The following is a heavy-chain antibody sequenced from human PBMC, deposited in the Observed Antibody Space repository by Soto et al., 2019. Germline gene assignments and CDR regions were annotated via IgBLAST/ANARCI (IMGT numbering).Heavy chain of an antibody. CDR1: GFSFSSYA. D-gene: IGHD1-26*01. CDR3: AKFLSGSYLYGMDV. J-gene: IGHJ6*02. Sequence: SLRLSCAASGFSFSSYAMSWVRQAPGKGLEWVSVISGSGDSTFYADSVEGRFTISKDNSKKMLYLQMNSLRAEDTALYYCAKFLSGSYLYGMDVWGQGTTVTVSS. CDR2: ISGSGDST. V-gene: IGHV3-23*01.